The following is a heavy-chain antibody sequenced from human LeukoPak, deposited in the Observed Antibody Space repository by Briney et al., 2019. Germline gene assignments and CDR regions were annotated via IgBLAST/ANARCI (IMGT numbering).Heavy chain of an antibody. J-gene: IGHJ4*02. CDR3: ARILPDYFDSNGYPDY. CDR2: IYFNGNT. CDR1: GGSISSGNYY. Sequence: SETLSLTCTVSGGSISSGNYYWSWIRQPPGKGLEWIGYIYFNGNTYYNPSLTSRVTMSVDTSTNQFSLKLSSVTAADTAVYYCARILPDYFDSNGYPDYWGQGTLVTVSS. D-gene: IGHD3-22*01. V-gene: IGHV4-30-4*01.